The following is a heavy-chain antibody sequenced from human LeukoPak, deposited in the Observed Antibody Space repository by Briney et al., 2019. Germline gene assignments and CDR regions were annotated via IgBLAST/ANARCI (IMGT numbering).Heavy chain of an antibody. V-gene: IGHV3-23*01. Sequence: GGSLRLSCSASGFTLSNAWMNWVRQAPGKGLEWVSSISGSGAMTYYADSVKGRFTISRDNAMDTLYLQMNNLRADDTAVYYCVKDRVDGSGSQFDSWGQGSLVIVSS. CDR1: GFTLSNAW. CDR2: ISGSGAMT. CDR3: VKDRVDGSGSQFDS. D-gene: IGHD3-10*01. J-gene: IGHJ4*02.